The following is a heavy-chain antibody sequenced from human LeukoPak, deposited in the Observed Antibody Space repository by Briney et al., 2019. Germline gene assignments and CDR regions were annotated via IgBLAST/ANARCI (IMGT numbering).Heavy chain of an antibody. Sequence: SETLSLTCTVSGGSITGYYWSWIRQPPGKGLEWIGYISYSGSIKYNPSLKSRVTISVDTSKNQFSLKLSSVTAADTAVYYCARNVLLWFGTTHNWFDPWGQGTLVTVSS. CDR2: ISYSGSI. D-gene: IGHD3-10*01. J-gene: IGHJ5*02. CDR3: ARNVLLWFGTTHNWFDP. V-gene: IGHV4-59*08. CDR1: GGSITGYY.